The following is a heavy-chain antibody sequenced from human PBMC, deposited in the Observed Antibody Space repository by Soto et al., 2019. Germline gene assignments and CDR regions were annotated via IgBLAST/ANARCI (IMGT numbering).Heavy chain of an antibody. J-gene: IGHJ5*02. V-gene: IGHV4-59*08. Sequence: QVQLQESGPGLVKPSETLSLTCSVSGASIGSFYWTWIRQPLGKGLEWIGYVDHMGRPDYNPSFKGRAAISVYTSKNRVFLNVTSVTAADTAVYFCARPHNHGDYVWVDPWGQGTLVTVSS. D-gene: IGHD2-21*01. CDR1: GASIGSFY. CDR3: ARPHNHGDYVWVDP. CDR2: VDHMGRP.